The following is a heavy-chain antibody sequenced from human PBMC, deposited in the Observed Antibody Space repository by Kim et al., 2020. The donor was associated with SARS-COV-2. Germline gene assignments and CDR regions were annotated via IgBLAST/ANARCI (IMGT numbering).Heavy chain of an antibody. V-gene: IGHV1-3*01. D-gene: IGHD6-13*01. CDR3: ARDRGIAAAGTNY. J-gene: IGHJ4*02. Sequence: SQKFQGKATITRDTSASPAYMELSSLRSEDTAVYYCARDRGIAAAGTNYWGQGTLVTVSS.